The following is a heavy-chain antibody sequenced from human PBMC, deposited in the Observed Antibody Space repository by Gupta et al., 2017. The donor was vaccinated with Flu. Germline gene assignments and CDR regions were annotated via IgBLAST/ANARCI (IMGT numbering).Heavy chain of an antibody. CDR1: GFPFSSYG. Sequence: QVQLVESGGGVVQLGRSLRLSCAASGFPFSSYGRHWVRQAAGKGLEWVAVIWYDGSNKYYADSVKGRFTISRDNSKNTLYLQMNSLRAEDTAVYYCARQYYDFWSGYYSQVYYYYGMDVWGQGTTVTVSS. CDR2: IWYDGSNK. V-gene: IGHV3-33*01. D-gene: IGHD3-3*01. J-gene: IGHJ6*02. CDR3: ARQYYDFWSGYYSQVYYYYGMDV.